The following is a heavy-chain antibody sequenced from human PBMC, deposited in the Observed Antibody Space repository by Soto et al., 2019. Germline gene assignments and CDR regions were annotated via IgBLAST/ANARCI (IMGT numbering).Heavy chain of an antibody. V-gene: IGHV3-15*01. J-gene: IGHJ6*02. CDR3: TTGPVTVFGVADSYGMDV. CDR2: IKSKTDGGST. D-gene: IGHD3-3*01. Sequence: EVQQVESGGGLVKPGGSLRLSCAASGFTFSNAWMSWARQAPGKGLEWVGRIKSKTDGGSTDYAAPVKGSLTISRDDSKNTLYVQMNSLKTEDTAVYYCTTGPVTVFGVADSYGMDVWGQGTTVTVSS. CDR1: GFTFSNAW.